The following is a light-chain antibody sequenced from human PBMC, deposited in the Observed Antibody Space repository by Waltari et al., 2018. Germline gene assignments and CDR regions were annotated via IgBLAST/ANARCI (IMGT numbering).Light chain of an antibody. Sequence: EIVLTQSPVTLSLSPGDRAPASCRARQSVPRALAWYQQKPGQSPRLLIYGASTRATGIPDRFSGSGSGTYFSLTISRREPDDFAIYYCQHYLRLPVTFGQGTTVEI. CDR3: QHYLRLPVT. V-gene: IGKV3-20*01. CDR2: GAS. CDR1: QSVPRA. J-gene: IGKJ1*01.